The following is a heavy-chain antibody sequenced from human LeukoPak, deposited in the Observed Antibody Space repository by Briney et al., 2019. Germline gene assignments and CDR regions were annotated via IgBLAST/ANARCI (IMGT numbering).Heavy chain of an antibody. CDR3: ARETYYDFWSGYYAGNYYYMDV. Sequence: TSSETLSLTCTVSGGSISSYYWNWIRQPVGKGLEWIGRIYSSGSTFYNPSLESRFTMSVDTSKNQFSLKLSSVTAADTAVYYCARETYYDFWSGYYAGNYYYMDVWGKGTTVTVSS. CDR2: IYSSGST. CDR1: GGSISSYY. J-gene: IGHJ6*03. D-gene: IGHD3-3*01. V-gene: IGHV4-4*07.